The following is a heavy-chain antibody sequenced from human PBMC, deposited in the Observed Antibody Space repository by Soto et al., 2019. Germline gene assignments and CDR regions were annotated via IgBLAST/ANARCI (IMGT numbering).Heavy chain of an antibody. Sequence: GGSLRLSCAASGFTFSSYAMHWVRQAPGKGLEWVAVISYDGSNKYYADSVKGRFTISRDNSKNTLYLQMNSLRAEDTAVYYCARCGVVVAATPGSAYYYGMDVWGQGTTVTVSS. CDR3: ARCGVVVAATPGSAYYYGMDV. CDR1: GFTFSSYA. V-gene: IGHV3-30-3*01. D-gene: IGHD2-15*01. J-gene: IGHJ6*02. CDR2: ISYDGSNK.